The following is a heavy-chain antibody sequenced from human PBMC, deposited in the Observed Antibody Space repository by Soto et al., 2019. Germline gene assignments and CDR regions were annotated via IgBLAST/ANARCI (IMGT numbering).Heavy chain of an antibody. CDR3: ARDLSWGSNWYYYMDV. CDR2: ISSSSSVI. J-gene: IGHJ6*03. Sequence: MNWVRQDTGKGLEWVSYISSSSSVIDYADSVKGRFTVSRDNARNSLYLQMNSLRAEDTAVYYCARDLSWGSNWYYYMDVWGKGTTVTVS. V-gene: IGHV3-48*01. D-gene: IGHD7-27*01.